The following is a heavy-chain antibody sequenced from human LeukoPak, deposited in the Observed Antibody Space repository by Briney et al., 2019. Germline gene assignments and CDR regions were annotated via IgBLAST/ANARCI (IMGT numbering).Heavy chain of an antibody. CDR3: ARVSGSYFSYYFDY. CDR2: IYYSGST. J-gene: IGHJ4*02. D-gene: IGHD1-26*01. Sequence: PSETLSLTCTVSGGSISSYYWSWIRQPPGKGLEWIGYIYYSGSTNYNPSLKSRVTISVDTSKNQFSLKLSSVTAADTAVYYCARVSGSYFSYYFDYRGQGTLVTVSS. V-gene: IGHV4-59*01. CDR1: GGSISSYY.